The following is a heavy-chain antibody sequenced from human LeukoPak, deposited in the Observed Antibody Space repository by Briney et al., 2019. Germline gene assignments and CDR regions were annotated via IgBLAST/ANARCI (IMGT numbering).Heavy chain of an antibody. J-gene: IGHJ4*02. Sequence: PSETLSLTCTVSGGSISSGDYYWSWIRQPPGKGLEWIGYIYYGGSTYYNPSLKSRVTISVDTSKNQSSLKLSSVTAADTAVYYCASQYYYDSSGYYFWGQGTLVTVSS. V-gene: IGHV4-30-4*08. CDR3: ASQYYYDSSGYYF. D-gene: IGHD3-22*01. CDR2: IYYGGST. CDR1: GGSISSGDYY.